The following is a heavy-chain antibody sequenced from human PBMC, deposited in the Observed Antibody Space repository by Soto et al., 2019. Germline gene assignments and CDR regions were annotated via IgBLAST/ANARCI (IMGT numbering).Heavy chain of an antibody. V-gene: IGHV3-30*18. D-gene: IGHD6-13*01. CDR3: AKEDSSSWYVGYYYGMDV. Sequence: GGSLRLSCAASGFTFSSYGMHWVRQAPGKGLEWVAVISYDGSNKYYADSVKGRFTISRDNSKNTLYLQMNSLRAEDTAVYYCAKEDSSSWYVGYYYGMDVWGQGTTVTVSS. J-gene: IGHJ6*02. CDR1: GFTFSSYG. CDR2: ISYDGSNK.